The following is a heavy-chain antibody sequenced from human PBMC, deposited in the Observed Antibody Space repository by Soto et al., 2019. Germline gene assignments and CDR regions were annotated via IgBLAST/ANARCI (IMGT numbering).Heavy chain of an antibody. D-gene: IGHD3-9*01. Sequence: EVQLLESGGGLVQPGGSLRLSCAGSGFTFSSYAMSWVRQAPGKGLEWVSAISGSGASTYFADSVKGRYTISRDNTKNTLYLHMNSLRAEDTAVYYCAHFDWFIDDWGQGTLVTVSS. V-gene: IGHV3-23*01. CDR3: AHFDWFIDD. CDR1: GFTFSSYA. J-gene: IGHJ4*02. CDR2: ISGSGAST.